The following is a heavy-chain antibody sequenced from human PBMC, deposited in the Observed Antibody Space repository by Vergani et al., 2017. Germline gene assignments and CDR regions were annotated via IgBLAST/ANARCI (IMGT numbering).Heavy chain of an antibody. CDR2: IHYSGST. D-gene: IGHD6-6*01. Sequence: QLQLQESGPGLVKPSETLSLTCTVSGGSISSSSYYWGWIRQPPGKGLEWIGSIHYSGSTYYNPSLKSRVTISVDTSKNQFSLKLSSVTAADTAVYYCARGARSIALDYWGQGTLVTVSS. CDR3: ARGARSIALDY. J-gene: IGHJ4*02. V-gene: IGHV4-39*07. CDR1: GGSISSSSYY.